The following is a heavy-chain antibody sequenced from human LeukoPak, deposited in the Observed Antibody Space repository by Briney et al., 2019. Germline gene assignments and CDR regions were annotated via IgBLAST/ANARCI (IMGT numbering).Heavy chain of an antibody. CDR1: GFTVSSNY. CDR2: IYSGGST. Sequence: GALRLSCAASGFTVSSNYMSWVRQAPGKGLEWVSVIYSGGSTYYADSVKGRFTISRDNSKNTLYLQMNSLRAEDTAVYYCAREGSSWSHNWFDPWGQGTLVTVSS. J-gene: IGHJ5*02. D-gene: IGHD6-13*01. CDR3: AREGSSWSHNWFDP. V-gene: IGHV3-53*01.